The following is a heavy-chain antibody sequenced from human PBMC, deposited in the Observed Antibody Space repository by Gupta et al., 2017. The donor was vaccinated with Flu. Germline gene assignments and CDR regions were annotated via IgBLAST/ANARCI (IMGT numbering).Heavy chain of an antibody. Sequence: EVQLVESGGGLVQPGGSLRLSCAASGFTFRSYSMNWVRQAPGKGLEWVSYISSSSSTIYYADSVKGRFTISRDNAKNSLYLQMNSLRDEDTAVYYCARLPYGSGSYSWFDPWGQGTLVTVSS. CDR2: ISSSSSTI. D-gene: IGHD3-10*01. CDR1: GFTFRSYS. CDR3: ARLPYGSGSYSWFDP. V-gene: IGHV3-48*02. J-gene: IGHJ5*02.